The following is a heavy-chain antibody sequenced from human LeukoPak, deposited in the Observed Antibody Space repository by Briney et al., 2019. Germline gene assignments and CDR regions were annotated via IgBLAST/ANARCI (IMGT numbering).Heavy chain of an antibody. D-gene: IGHD5-18*01. Sequence: GGSLRLSCVASGFTFTDYYFSWIRQAPGRGLEWITFISSRSGTIYYRDSVKGRFTISRDNAKNSVYLQMNSLGAEDTAVYYCARDTYSSGLWYFNYWGQGTLVTVSS. CDR3: ARDTYSSGLWYFNY. CDR2: ISSRSGTI. J-gene: IGHJ4*02. CDR1: GFTFTDYY. V-gene: IGHV3-11*04.